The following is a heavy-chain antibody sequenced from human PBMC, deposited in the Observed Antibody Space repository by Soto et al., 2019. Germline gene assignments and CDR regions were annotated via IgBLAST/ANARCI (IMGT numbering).Heavy chain of an antibody. V-gene: IGHV2-5*02. CDR1: GFSLSTYGVG. J-gene: IGHJ4*02. D-gene: IGHD2-21*01. CDR2: IYWDDDD. Sequence: QITLKESGPTLVKPTQTLTLTCTFSGFSLSTYGVGVGWFRQPPGKALEWLALIYWDDDDRYSPSLKSRLTFTKDTSRTQVFLTVTNMDPVDTATYFCGHRRPGIDHYYDYWGQGILVPVSS. CDR3: GHRRPGIDHYYDY.